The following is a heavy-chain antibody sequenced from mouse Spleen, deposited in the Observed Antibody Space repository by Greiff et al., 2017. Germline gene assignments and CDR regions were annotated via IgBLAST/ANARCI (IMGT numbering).Heavy chain of an antibody. CDR1: GFSFTSYG. CDR3: ASTTVVARDAMDY. CDR2: IWSGGST. Sequence: VQLKQSGPGLVQPSQSLSITCTVSGFSFTSYGVHWVRQSPGKGLEWLGVIWSGGSTDYNAAFISRLSISKDNSTSQVFFKMNSLQADDTAIYYCASTTVVARDAMDYWGQGTSVTVSS. V-gene: IGHV2-2*01. J-gene: IGHJ4*01. D-gene: IGHD1-1*01.